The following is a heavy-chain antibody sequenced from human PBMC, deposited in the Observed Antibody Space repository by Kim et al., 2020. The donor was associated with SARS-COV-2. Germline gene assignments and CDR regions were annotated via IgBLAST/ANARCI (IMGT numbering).Heavy chain of an antibody. V-gene: IGHV4-34*01. CDR3: ARERGVVVAATYYYYGMDV. CDR1: GGSFSGYY. CDR2: INHSGST. J-gene: IGHJ6*02. D-gene: IGHD2-15*01. Sequence: SETLSLTCAVYGGSFSGYYWSWIRQPPGKGLEWIGEINHSGSTNYNPSLKSRVTISVDTSKNQFSLKLSSVTAADTAVYYCARERGVVVAATYYYYGMDVWGQGTTVTVSS.